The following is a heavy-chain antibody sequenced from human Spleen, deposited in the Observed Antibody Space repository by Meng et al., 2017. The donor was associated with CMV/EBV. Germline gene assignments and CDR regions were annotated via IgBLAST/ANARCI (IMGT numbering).Heavy chain of an antibody. Sequence: SCAASGFTFSSYWMSWVRQAPGKGLEWVANINQDGSAKYYVDSVKGRFTISRDNPKNSLYVQMNSLRAEDTAVYYCAREALYNWFDPWGQGTLVTVSS. V-gene: IGHV3-7*01. CDR1: GFTFSSYW. J-gene: IGHJ5*02. CDR3: AREALYNWFDP. CDR2: INQDGSAK.